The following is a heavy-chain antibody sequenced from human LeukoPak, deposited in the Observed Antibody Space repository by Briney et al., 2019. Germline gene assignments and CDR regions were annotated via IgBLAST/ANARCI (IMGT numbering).Heavy chain of an antibody. CDR2: IYYSGST. D-gene: IGHD3-16*01. Sequence: ASETLSLTCTVSGGSISSYYWSWVRQTPGKGLEWIGYIYYSGSTNYNPSLKSRVSISVDTSKSQFSLSLTSVTTADTAVYHCARADSPFGYFDYWGQGSLVTVSS. CDR3: ARADSPFGYFDY. V-gene: IGHV4-59*01. J-gene: IGHJ4*02. CDR1: GGSISSYY.